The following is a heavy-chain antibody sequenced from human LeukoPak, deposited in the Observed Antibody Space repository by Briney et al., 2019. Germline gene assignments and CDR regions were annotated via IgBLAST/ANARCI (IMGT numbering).Heavy chain of an antibody. CDR1: GYTFTGYY. V-gene: IGHV1-2*04. D-gene: IGHD6-13*01. Sequence: ASVKVSCKASGYTFTGYYMHWVRQAPGQGLEWMGWINPNSGGTNYAQKFQGWVTMTRDTSISTAYMELSRLRSDDTAVYYCARVKQQRGSLLAYWGQGTLVTVSS. J-gene: IGHJ4*02. CDR3: ARVKQQRGSLLAY. CDR2: INPNSGGT.